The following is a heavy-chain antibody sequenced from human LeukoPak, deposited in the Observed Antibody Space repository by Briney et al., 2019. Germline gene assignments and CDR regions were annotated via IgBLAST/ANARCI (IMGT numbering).Heavy chain of an antibody. CDR3: TTAAYGALDY. CDR2: IKSKTDGGTT. V-gene: IGHV3-15*01. Sequence: GGSLRLSCAASRFTFSTVWMNWVRQAPGKGLEWVGRIKSKTDGGTTDYAAPVKGRFTISRDDSKNTLYLQMNSLKTEDTALYYCTTAAYGALDYRGQGTLVTVSS. CDR1: RFTFSTVW. J-gene: IGHJ4*02. D-gene: IGHD4-17*01.